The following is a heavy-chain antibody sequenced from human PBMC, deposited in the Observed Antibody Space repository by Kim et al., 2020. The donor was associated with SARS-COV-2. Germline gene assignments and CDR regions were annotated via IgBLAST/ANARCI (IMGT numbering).Heavy chain of an antibody. J-gene: IGHJ6*03. V-gene: IGHV3-33*01. CDR1: GFTFSSYG. D-gene: IGHD2-2*01. CDR3: ARDGVVVPAATQYYYYYYYMDV. Sequence: GGSLRLSCAASGFTFSSYGMHWVRQAPGKGLEWVAVIWYDGSNKYYADSVKGRFTISRDNSKNTLYLQMNSLRAEDTAVYYCARDGVVVPAATQYYYYYYYMDVSGKGTTGTLS. CDR2: IWYDGSNK.